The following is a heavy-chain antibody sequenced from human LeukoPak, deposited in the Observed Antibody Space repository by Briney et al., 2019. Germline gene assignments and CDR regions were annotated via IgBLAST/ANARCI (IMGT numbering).Heavy chain of an antibody. V-gene: IGHV3-21*01. D-gene: IGHD5-24*01. CDR3: ARDLRDGYNLLDS. CDR1: GFKFSSYS. CDR2: ISTSSSYI. Sequence: PGGSLRLSCAASGFKFSSYSMKWVRQAPGKGLEWVSFISTSSSYIYYADSLKGRFTISRDNAKNSLYLQMNSLRAEDTALYYCARDLRDGYNLLDSWGQGTLVTVSS. J-gene: IGHJ4*02.